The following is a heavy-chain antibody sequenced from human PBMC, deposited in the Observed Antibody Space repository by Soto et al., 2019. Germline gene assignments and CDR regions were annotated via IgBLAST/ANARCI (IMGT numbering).Heavy chain of an antibody. J-gene: IGHJ3*01. CDR3: ARGDYHDSSGPFSDAFDV. CDR2: IKQDGSEK. Sequence: PAGSLRLSCAVSGFTFSDYAMTWVRQAPGKGLEWVANIKQDGSEKWYVDSVKGRFTISRDNAKKSLFLQMNSLRVEDTAVYYCARGDYHDSSGPFSDAFDVWGQGTMVTVSS. V-gene: IGHV3-7*04. D-gene: IGHD3-22*01. CDR1: GFTFSDYA.